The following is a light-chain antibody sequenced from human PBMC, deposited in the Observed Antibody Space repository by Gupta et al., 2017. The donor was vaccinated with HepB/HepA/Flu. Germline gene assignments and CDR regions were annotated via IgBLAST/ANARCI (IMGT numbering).Light chain of an antibody. CDR1: QSVSSGY. Sequence: EIVLTQSPGTSSSSPGERATLSCRASQSVSSGYLAWYQQKPGQAPRLLIYGISSRATGIPDRFSGSGSGTDFTLNISRLEPEDFAVFYCQQYVSLLWTFGQGTKVEIK. J-gene: IGKJ1*01. CDR3: QQYVSLLWT. V-gene: IGKV3-20*01. CDR2: GIS.